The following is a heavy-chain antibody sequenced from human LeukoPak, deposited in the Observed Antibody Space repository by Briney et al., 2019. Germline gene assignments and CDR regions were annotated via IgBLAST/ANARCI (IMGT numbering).Heavy chain of an antibody. V-gene: IGHV1-8*02. Sequence: ASVKVSCKASGGTFSSYAISWVRQAPGQGLEWMGWMNPNSGNTGYAQKFQGRVTMTRDTSTSTVYMELSSLRSEDTAVYYCARGGGGVVIAPPFFPWGQGTLVTVSS. CDR3: ARGGGGVVIAPPFFP. CDR2: MNPNSGNT. CDR1: GGTFSSYA. J-gene: IGHJ5*02. D-gene: IGHD2-21*01.